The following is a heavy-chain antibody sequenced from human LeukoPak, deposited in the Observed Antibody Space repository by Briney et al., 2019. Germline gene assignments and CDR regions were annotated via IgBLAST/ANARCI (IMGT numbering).Heavy chain of an antibody. CDR3: ARHDDSSGYYPYLDY. CDR1: GGSISSSCYY. CDR2: IYYSGST. D-gene: IGHD3-22*01. V-gene: IGHV4-39*01. Sequence: PSETLSLTCTVSGGSISSSCYYWGWIRQPPGKGLEWIGSIYYSGSTYYNPSLKSRVTISVDTSKNQFSLKLSSVTAADTAVYYCARHDDSSGYYPYLDYWGQGTLVTVSS. J-gene: IGHJ4*02.